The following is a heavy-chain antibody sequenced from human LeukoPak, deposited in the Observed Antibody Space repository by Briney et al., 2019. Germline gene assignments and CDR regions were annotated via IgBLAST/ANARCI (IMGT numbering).Heavy chain of an antibody. V-gene: IGHV1-8*01. CDR1: GYTFTSYD. Sequence: ASVKVSCKASGYTFTSYDINWVRQATGQGLEWMGWMNPNSGNTGYVQKFQGRVTMTRNTSISTAYMELSSLRSEDTAVYYCARYYYGSGSYYNAFDIWGQGTMVTVSS. D-gene: IGHD3-10*01. J-gene: IGHJ3*02. CDR2: MNPNSGNT. CDR3: ARYYYGSGSYYNAFDI.